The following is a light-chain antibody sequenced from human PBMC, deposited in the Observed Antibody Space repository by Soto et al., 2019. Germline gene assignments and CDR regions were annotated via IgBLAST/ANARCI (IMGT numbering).Light chain of an antibody. CDR3: CSYAGSYPPVV. CDR2: DVS. CDR1: SSDVGGYNY. J-gene: IGLJ2*01. Sequence: QSALTQPRSVSGSPGQSVTISCTGTSSDVGGYNYVSWYQQHPGKAPKLMIYDVSKRPSGVPDRFSGSKSGNTASLTISGLQAEDEADYYCCSYAGSYPPVVLGGGTKLTVL. V-gene: IGLV2-11*01.